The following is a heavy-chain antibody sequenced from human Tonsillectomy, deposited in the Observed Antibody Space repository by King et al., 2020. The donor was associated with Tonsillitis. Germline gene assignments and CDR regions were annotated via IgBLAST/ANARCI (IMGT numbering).Heavy chain of an antibody. V-gene: IGHV4-59*01. Sequence: QLQESGPGLLRPSETLSLMCTISSGSISSYYWSWIRQSPGKGLEWIGYINYSGTTDYNPSLKSRVSISVDTSKNQFSLRLTSVTAADTAVYYCARDVYSQTWGESFDAWGQGILVTVSS. CDR2: INYSGTT. CDR1: SGSISSYY. J-gene: IGHJ5*02. CDR3: ARDVYSQTWGESFDA. D-gene: IGHD5-18*01.